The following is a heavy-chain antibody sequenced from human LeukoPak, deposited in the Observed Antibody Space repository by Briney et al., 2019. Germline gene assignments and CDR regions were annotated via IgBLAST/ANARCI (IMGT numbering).Heavy chain of an antibody. CDR2: IYRSGTT. V-gene: IGHV4-4*07. Sequence: SETLSLTCTVSGGSIGTYYYNWIRQPAGKGLEWIGRIYRSGTTYYNPSLKSRLTMSVDTSKNQFSLKLRSVTAADTALYFCALLGSSALDYWGHGTLVTVSS. J-gene: IGHJ4*01. D-gene: IGHD3-22*01. CDR1: GGSIGTYY. CDR3: ALLGSSALDY.